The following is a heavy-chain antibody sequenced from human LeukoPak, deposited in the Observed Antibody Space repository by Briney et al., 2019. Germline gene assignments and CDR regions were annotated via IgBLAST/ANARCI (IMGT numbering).Heavy chain of an antibody. J-gene: IGHJ4*02. D-gene: IGHD3-9*01. CDR2: IWYDGTIA. CDR3: ARDWALTGFDY. Sequence: PGRSLRLSRAASGFTFSTYGFHWVRQAPGKGLDWVAVIWYDGTIAYYGDSVKGRFTVSKDNSKNTLYLQMNSLRAEDTAVYYCARDWALTGFDYWGQGTLVTVSS. CDR1: GFTFSTYG. V-gene: IGHV3-33*01.